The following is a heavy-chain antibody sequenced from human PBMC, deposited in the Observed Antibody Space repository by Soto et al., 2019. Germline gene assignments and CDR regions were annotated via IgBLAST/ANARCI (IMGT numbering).Heavy chain of an antibody. V-gene: IGHV4-59*01. Sequence: PSETLSLTCTVSGGSISSYYWSWIRQPPGKGLEWIGYIYYSGSTNYNPSLKSRVTISVDTSKNQFSLKLSSVTAADTAVYYCARGQILTRDAFDIWGQGTMVTVSS. CDR3: ARGQILTRDAFDI. J-gene: IGHJ3*02. CDR2: IYYSGST. D-gene: IGHD2-8*02. CDR1: GGSISSYY.